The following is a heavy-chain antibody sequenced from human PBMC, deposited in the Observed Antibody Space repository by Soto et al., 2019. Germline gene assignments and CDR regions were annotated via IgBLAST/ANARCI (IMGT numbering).Heavy chain of an antibody. CDR2: IYYSGST. D-gene: IGHD1-7*01. J-gene: IGHJ5*02. Sequence: SETLSLTCTVSGGSISSGDYYWSWIRQPPGKGLEWIGYIYYSGSTYYNPSLKSRVTISVDTSKNQFSLKLSSVTAAYTAVYYCARDNWNYSRFHSNWFDPWGQGTLVTVSS. V-gene: IGHV4-30-4*01. CDR1: GGSISSGDYY. CDR3: ARDNWNYSRFHSNWFDP.